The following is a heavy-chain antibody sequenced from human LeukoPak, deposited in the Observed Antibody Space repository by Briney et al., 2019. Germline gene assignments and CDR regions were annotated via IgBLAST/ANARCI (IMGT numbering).Heavy chain of an antibody. Sequence: SETLSLTCAVSGGSISSSNWWSWVRQPPGKGLEWIGEIYHSGSTNYNPSLKSRVTISVDTSKNQFSLKLSSVTAADTAVYYCARRPLWNYYYYYMDVWGKGTTVTVSS. V-gene: IGHV4-4*02. CDR3: ARRPLWNYYYYYMDV. CDR1: GGSISSSNW. CDR2: IYHSGST. J-gene: IGHJ6*03. D-gene: IGHD1-1*01.